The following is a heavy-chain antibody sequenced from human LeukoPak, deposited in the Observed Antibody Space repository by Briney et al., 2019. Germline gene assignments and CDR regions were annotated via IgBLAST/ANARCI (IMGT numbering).Heavy chain of an antibody. D-gene: IGHD2-2*01. CDR3: ASGYCRSPNRYRWSY. CDR1: GFTFSTYS. Sequence: GGSLRLSCAASGFTFSTYSMHWVRQAPGKGLEWVAVISNDGTNKYYADSVEGRFTISRDNSKNTLYVHMDSLRAEDTAVYYCASGYCRSPNRYRWSYWGQGTLVTVSS. J-gene: IGHJ4*02. V-gene: IGHV3-30*01. CDR2: ISNDGTNK.